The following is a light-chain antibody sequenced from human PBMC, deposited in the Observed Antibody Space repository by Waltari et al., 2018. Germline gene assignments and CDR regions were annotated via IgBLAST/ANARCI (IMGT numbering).Light chain of an antibody. V-gene: IGKV3-20*01. CDR2: GAS. Sequence: CRASQSVGRYLSWYQQKPGQAPRLLIYGASSRAAGIPDRFSGSGSGTDFSLTISRLEPEDFAVYYCQNHARLPPVFGQGTKVEIK. CDR3: QNHARLPPV. J-gene: IGKJ1*01. CDR1: QSVGRY.